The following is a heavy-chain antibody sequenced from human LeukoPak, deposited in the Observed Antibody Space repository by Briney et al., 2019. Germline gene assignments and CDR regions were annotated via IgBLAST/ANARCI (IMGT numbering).Heavy chain of an antibody. V-gene: IGHV3-7*01. D-gene: IGHD6-19*01. CDR2: IKQDGSEK. CDR3: AREGPTAVADYFDY. CDR1: GGSISSSSYY. Sequence: ETLSLTCTVSGGSISSSSYYWGWIRQPPGKGLEWVANIKQDGSEKYYVDSVKGRFTISRDNAKNSLYLQMNSLRAEDTAVYYCAREGPTAVADYFDYWGQGTLVTVSS. J-gene: IGHJ4*02.